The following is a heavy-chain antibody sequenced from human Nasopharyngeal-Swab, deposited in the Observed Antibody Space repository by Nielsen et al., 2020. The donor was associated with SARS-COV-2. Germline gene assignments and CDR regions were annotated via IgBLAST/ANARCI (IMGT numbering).Heavy chain of an antibody. J-gene: IGHJ4*02. Sequence: ASVKVSCKASGYTFTSYDINWVRQATGQGLEWMGWMNPNSGNTGYAQKFQGRVTMTRNTSISTAYMELSSLRSEDTAVYYCARGSPQLVHFDYWGQGTLVTVSS. V-gene: IGHV1-8*01. CDR2: MNPNSGNT. CDR3: ARGSPQLVHFDY. D-gene: IGHD6-13*01. CDR1: GYTFTSYD.